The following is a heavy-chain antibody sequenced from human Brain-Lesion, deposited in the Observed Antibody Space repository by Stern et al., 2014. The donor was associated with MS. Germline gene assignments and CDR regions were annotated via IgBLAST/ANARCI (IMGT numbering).Heavy chain of an antibody. CDR1: GYTFTGYY. V-gene: IGHV1-2*04. D-gene: IGHD3-22*01. CDR2: INPKSGGT. J-gene: IGHJ4*02. CDR3: ATYYYDSTGYNDF. Sequence: QMQLVQSGAEVKKPGASVKVSCKASGYTFTGYYMHWVRQAPGQGLEWMGWINPKSGGTNYAQKFQGWVTMTRDTSINTAYMELSRLRSDDMAVYYCATYYYDSTGYNDFWGQGTLVTVSS.